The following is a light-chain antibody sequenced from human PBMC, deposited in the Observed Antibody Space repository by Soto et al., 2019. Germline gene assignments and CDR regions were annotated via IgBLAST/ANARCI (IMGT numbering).Light chain of an antibody. J-gene: IGKJ2*01. CDR2: GAS. V-gene: IGKV3-15*01. CDR3: QQYNKWPLFT. Sequence: EIVLTQSPATLSVSPGESATLSCRASQSVTSHLAWYQQKPGQAPRLLIFGASTRATGIPARFSGSGSGTDFTLTISSLQSEDFVVYYCQQYNKWPLFTFGQGTKVDIK. CDR1: QSVTSH.